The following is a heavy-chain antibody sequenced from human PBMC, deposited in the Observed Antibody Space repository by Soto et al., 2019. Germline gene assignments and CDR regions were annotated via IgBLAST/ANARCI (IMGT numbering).Heavy chain of an antibody. J-gene: IGHJ6*03. CDR2: ISYDGSNK. D-gene: IGHD6-13*01. CDR1: GFTFSSYG. V-gene: IGHV3-30*18. CDR3: AKDREGYSSSWYYYYYYMDV. Sequence: GGSLRLSCAASGFTFSSYGMPWVRQAPGKGLEWVAVISYDGSNKYYADSVKGRFTISRDNSKNTLYLQMNSLRAEDTAGYYCAKDREGYSSSWYYYYYYMDVWGKGTTVTVSS.